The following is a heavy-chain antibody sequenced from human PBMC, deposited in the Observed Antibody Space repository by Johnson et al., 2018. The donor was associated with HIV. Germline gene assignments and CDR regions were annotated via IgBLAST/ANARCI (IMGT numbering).Heavy chain of an antibody. V-gene: IGHV3-7*05. J-gene: IGHJ3*02. CDR1: GFTFDDFG. Sequence: EVQLVESGGGVVQPGRSLRLSCPASGFTFDDFGMSWVRHVPGKGLEWVANLKEDGNEDYYVDSLKGRFTVFRDNAKNTLYLQMDNLSTDDTAVYYCARDLGGRDGYNGDYAFDIWGLGTVVTVSS. CDR2: LKEDGNED. D-gene: IGHD5-24*01. CDR3: ARDLGGRDGYNGDYAFDI.